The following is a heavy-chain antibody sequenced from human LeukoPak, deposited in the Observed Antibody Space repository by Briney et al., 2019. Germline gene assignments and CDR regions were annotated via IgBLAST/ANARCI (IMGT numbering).Heavy chain of an antibody. V-gene: IGHV3-53*01. CDR2: LYSDGTT. Sequence: GGSLRLSCAASGFTVSSNYMNWVRQAPGRGLEWVSVLYSDGTTYYVDSVKGRFTISRDNSKNTLSLQMNSLRAEDTAVYYCARLTQYYFDTNGHSGYFDYWGQGTLVTVSS. CDR1: GFTVSSNY. D-gene: IGHD3-22*01. J-gene: IGHJ4*02. CDR3: ARLTQYYFDTNGHSGYFDY.